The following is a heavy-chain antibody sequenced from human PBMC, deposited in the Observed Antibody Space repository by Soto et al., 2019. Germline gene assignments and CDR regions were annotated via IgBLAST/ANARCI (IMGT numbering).Heavy chain of an antibody. V-gene: IGHV4-59*01. CDR2: IYYSGST. CDR1: GGSISSYY. Sequence: SETLSLTCTVSGGSISSYYWSWIRQPPGKGLEWIGYIYYSGSTNYNPSPKSRVTISVDTSKNQFSLKLSSVTAADTAVYYCARAGGSSWYSAFDIWGQGTMVTVSS. CDR3: ARAGGSSWYSAFDI. D-gene: IGHD6-13*01. J-gene: IGHJ3*02.